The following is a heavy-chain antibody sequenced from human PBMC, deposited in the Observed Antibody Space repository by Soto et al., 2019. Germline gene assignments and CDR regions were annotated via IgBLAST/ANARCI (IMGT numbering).Heavy chain of an antibody. V-gene: IGHV1-69*06. CDR2: IIPIFGTA. CDR1: GGTFSSYA. CDR3: ARGIRGPAAICNWFDP. D-gene: IGHD2-2*01. J-gene: IGHJ5*02. Sequence: QVQLVQSGAEVKKPGSSVKVSCKASGGTFSSYAISWVRQAPGQGLEWMGGIIPIFGTANYAQKFQGRVTMTAIKSTSTAYMELSSLRSEETSVYYCARGIRGPAAICNWFDPWGQGTLVTVSS.